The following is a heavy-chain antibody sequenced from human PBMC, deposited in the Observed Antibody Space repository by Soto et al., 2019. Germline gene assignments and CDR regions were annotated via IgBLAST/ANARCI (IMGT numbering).Heavy chain of an antibody. D-gene: IGHD2-2*01. V-gene: IGHV3-23*01. Sequence: WGSLRLSCVASGFTFGRHVMTWVRQAPGKGLEWVSTINSNGGSTYYADSVKGRFTISRDNSKNSLYLQMNGLRAEDTAVYFCARVPDLDYCSRTSCLYYFDYWGQGALVTVSS. CDR2: INSNGGST. J-gene: IGHJ4*02. CDR1: GFTFGRHV. CDR3: ARVPDLDYCSRTSCLYYFDY.